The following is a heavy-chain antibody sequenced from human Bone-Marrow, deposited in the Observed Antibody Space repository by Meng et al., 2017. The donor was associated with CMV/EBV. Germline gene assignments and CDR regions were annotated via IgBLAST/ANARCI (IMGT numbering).Heavy chain of an antibody. CDR3: ARDRYAPGYYYGMDV. Sequence: SVKVSCKASGGTFSSYAISWVRQAPGQGLEWMGGIIPIFGTANYAQKFQGRVTITTDESTSTAYMELSSLRSEDTAVYYCARDRYAPGYYYGMDVWGQGSTVNVSS. V-gene: IGHV1-69*05. CDR2: IIPIFGTA. D-gene: IGHD3-10*01. J-gene: IGHJ6*02. CDR1: GGTFSSYA.